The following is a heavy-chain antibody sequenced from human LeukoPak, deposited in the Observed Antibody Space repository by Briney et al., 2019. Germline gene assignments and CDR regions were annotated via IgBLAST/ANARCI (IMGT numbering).Heavy chain of an antibody. J-gene: IGHJ4*02. V-gene: IGHV3-30*04. CDR2: IARDSSIT. Sequence: GGSLRLSCAASGFTFNAYSMHWVRQAPGKGLEWVAVIARDSSITYYADSVKGRFTVSRDNSKDTLYLQMNSVRGEDTALYYCAKERQEGATPFDYWGQGSLVTVSS. D-gene: IGHD1-26*01. CDR1: GFTFNAYS. CDR3: AKERQEGATPFDY.